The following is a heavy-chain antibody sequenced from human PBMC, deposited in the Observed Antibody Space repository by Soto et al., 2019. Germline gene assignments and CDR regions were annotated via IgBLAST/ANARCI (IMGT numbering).Heavy chain of an antibody. Sequence: GASVKVSCKASGYTFTSYGISWARQAPGQGLEWMGWISAYNGNTNYAQKLQGRVTMTTDTSTSTAYMELRSLRSDDTAVYYCARIPGAGSYLFVYYYYMYVWGKGTTVTVSS. J-gene: IGHJ6*03. V-gene: IGHV1-18*01. D-gene: IGHD3-10*01. CDR2: ISAYNGNT. CDR3: ARIPGAGSYLFVYYYYMYV. CDR1: GYTFTSYG.